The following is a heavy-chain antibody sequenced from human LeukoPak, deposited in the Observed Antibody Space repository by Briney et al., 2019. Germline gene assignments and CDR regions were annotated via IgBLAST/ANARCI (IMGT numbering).Heavy chain of an antibody. CDR2: IIPIFSTA. CDR3: ARDGDTYYDILPGYPTFDY. V-gene: IGHV1-69*13. D-gene: IGHD3-9*01. Sequence: GASVDVSFKASGGTFSSYAISWVRQAPGQGLEWMGGIIPIFSTANNAQTFQARVTINADASTSTAYMELSSLRSEDTAGYYCARDGDTYYDILPGYPTFDYWGQGTLVTVSS. J-gene: IGHJ4*02. CDR1: GGTFSSYA.